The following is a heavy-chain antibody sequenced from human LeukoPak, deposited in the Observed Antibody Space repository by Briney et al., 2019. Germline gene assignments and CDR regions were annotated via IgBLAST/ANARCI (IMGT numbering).Heavy chain of an antibody. CDR3: ARADDY. CDR1: GGSFSGFY. Sequence: SETLSLTCAVYGGSFSGFYWSWIRQSPGMGLEWIGEIHHSGTTIYNPSLKSRVTISIDTSKNQFSLKVNSVTAADTAVYYCARADDYWGQGNLVTVSS. V-gene: IGHV4-34*01. CDR2: IHHSGTT. J-gene: IGHJ4*02.